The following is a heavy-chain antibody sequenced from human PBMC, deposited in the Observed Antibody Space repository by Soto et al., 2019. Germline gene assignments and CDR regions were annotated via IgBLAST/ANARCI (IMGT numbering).Heavy chain of an antibody. CDR1: GYTFTSYG. CDR2: ISAYSGNT. J-gene: IGHJ1*01. Sequence: QVQLVQSGAEVKKPGASVKVSCKASGYTFTSYGISWVRQAPGQGLEWMGWISAYSGNTNYAQKLQGRVTMTTDTSTSTAYMELRSLRSDDTAVYYCARHKGDYDSSGYPYFQHWGQGTLVTVSS. CDR3: ARHKGDYDSSGYPYFQH. D-gene: IGHD3-22*01. V-gene: IGHV1-18*01.